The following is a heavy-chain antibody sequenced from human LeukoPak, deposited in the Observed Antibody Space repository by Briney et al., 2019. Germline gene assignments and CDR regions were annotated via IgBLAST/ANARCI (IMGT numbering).Heavy chain of an antibody. CDR1: GFTVGGNY. Sequence: GGSLRLSCVLSGFTVGGNYMSWVRQAPGRGLEWVSTIYSGGTTYYADAVKGRFIISRDNSKNTLFLQMNSLRAEDTAVYYCAGRYYDFWSGESAFDIWGQGTMVTVSS. D-gene: IGHD3-3*01. V-gene: IGHV3-66*01. CDR2: IYSGGTT. J-gene: IGHJ3*02. CDR3: AGRYYDFWSGESAFDI.